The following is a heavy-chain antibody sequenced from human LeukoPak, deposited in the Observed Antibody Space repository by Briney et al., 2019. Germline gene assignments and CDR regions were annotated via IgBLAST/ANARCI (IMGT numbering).Heavy chain of an antibody. V-gene: IGHV4-30-2*01. D-gene: IGHD5-18*01. CDR1: GGSISSGGYS. Sequence: SETLSLTCAVSGGSISSGGYSWSWIRQPPGKGLEWIGYIYHSGSTYYNPSLKSRVTISVDRSKNQFSLKLSSVTAADSAVYYCARRGIQLWLYYFDYWGQGTLVTVSS. J-gene: IGHJ4*02. CDR3: ARRGIQLWLYYFDY. CDR2: IYHSGST.